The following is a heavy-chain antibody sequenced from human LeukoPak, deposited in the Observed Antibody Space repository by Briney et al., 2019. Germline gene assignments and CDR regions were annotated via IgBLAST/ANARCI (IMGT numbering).Heavy chain of an antibody. D-gene: IGHD4-11*01. J-gene: IGHJ4*02. CDR1: GFPFSSHG. CDR2: ISPGGGPT. V-gene: IGHV3-23*01. CDR3: ARVGVSTYSFDY. Sequence: PGGTLRLSCAGSGFPFSSHGMDWVRQAPGKGLEWVSGISPGGGPTYYADSVRGRFSISRDNAKNTVYLQMNSLRAEDTAVYYCARVGVSTYSFDYWGQGTLVTVSS.